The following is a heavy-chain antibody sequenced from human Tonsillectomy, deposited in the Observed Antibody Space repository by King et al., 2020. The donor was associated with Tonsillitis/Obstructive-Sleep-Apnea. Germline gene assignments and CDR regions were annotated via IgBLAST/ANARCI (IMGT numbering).Heavy chain of an antibody. V-gene: IGHV3-30*01. CDR2: ISFYGNNK. D-gene: IGHD3-16*01. Sequence: VQLVEAGGGVVQPGGSLRLSCAASGFTFSRYSLHFVPQGPDKGLEGVAMISFYGNNKYYADSVKGRFTGARDNSKNTLYLQMDSLRAEDTAVYYCARERLIRITFGFQDAFDIWGQGAMVTVS. CDR1: GFTFSRYS. CDR3: ARERLIRITFGFQDAFDI. J-gene: IGHJ3*02.